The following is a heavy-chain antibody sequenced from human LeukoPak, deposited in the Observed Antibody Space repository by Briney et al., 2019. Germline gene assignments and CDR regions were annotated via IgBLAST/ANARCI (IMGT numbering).Heavy chain of an antibody. V-gene: IGHV1-18*01. CDR3: ARYDYGDYVFDY. CDR2: ISAYNGNT. Sequence: ASVKVSCKASGYTFTSYGISWVRQAPGQGLEWMGWISAYNGNTNYAQKLQGRVTMTTDTSTSTVYMELRSLRSDDTAVYYCARYDYGDYVFDYWGQGTLVTVSS. D-gene: IGHD4-17*01. J-gene: IGHJ4*02. CDR1: GYTFTSYG.